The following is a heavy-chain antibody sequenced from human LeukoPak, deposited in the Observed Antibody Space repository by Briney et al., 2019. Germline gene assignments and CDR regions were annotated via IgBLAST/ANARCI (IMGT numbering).Heavy chain of an antibody. CDR3: ARGGSGWSHPGGY. CDR2: ISSSSSYI. CDR1: AFTFSSYE. J-gene: IGHJ4*02. V-gene: IGHV3-21*01. Sequence: PGGSLRLSCAASAFTFSSYEMNWVRQAPGKGLEWVSSISSSSSYIYYADSVKGRFTISRDNAKNSLYLQMNSLRAEDTAVYYCARGGSGWSHPGGYWGQGTLVTVSS. D-gene: IGHD6-19*01.